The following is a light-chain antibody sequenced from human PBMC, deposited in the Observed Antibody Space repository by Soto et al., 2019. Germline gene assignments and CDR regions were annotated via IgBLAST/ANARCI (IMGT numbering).Light chain of an antibody. J-gene: IGKJ2*01. CDR1: QSVSSW. Sequence: DIQMTRSPSTLSASVGDRVTITCRASQSVSSWLAWYQQKPGKAPKLVIYDASSSESGVPSRFSGSGSGTDFTLSISSLQPDDFATYYCQQYKSDPYTFGQGTKLEIK. V-gene: IGKV1-5*01. CDR3: QQYKSDPYT. CDR2: DAS.